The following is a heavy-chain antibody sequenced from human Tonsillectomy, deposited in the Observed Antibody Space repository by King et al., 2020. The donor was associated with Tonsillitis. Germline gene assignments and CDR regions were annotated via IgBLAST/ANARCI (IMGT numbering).Heavy chain of an antibody. J-gene: IGHJ2*01. D-gene: IGHD3-22*01. CDR1: GGTFSSYA. V-gene: IGHV1-69*09. CDR2: IIPILGIA. CDR3: ARLASSGYYYVYWYFDF. Sequence: QLVQSGAEVKKPGSSVKVSCKASGGTFSSYAISWVRQAPGQGLEWMGRIIPILGIANYAQKLQGRVTITADKSTSTAYMELSSLRSEDTAVYYCARLASSGYYYVYWYFDFWGRGTLVTVSS.